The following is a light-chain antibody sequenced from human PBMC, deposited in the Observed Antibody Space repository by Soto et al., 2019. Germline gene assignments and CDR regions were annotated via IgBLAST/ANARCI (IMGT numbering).Light chain of an antibody. V-gene: IGKV3-11*01. J-gene: IGKJ2*01. CDR2: AAS. CDR3: QQRSDWPPYT. CDR1: QSVANY. Sequence: ELVLTQSPATQSLSPGERATLSCRASQSVANYLAWYQQKPGQAPRLLIYAASNRATGIPARFSGSGSGTDFTLTISSLEPEDFAVYYCQQRSDWPPYTFGQGTKVDI.